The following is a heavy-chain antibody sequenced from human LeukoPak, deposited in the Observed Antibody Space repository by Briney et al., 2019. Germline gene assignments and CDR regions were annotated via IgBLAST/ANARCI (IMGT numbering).Heavy chain of an antibody. J-gene: IGHJ4*02. CDR3: ARGLRYSSRWFDY. CDR1: GGSFSGYY. D-gene: IGHD6-13*01. CDR2: INHSGST. V-gene: IGHV4-34*01. Sequence: SETPSLTCAVYGGSFSGYYWSWIRQPPGKGLEWIGEINHSGSTNYNPSLKSRVTISVDTSKNQFSLKLSSVTAADTAVYYCARGLRYSSRWFDYWGQGTLVTVSS.